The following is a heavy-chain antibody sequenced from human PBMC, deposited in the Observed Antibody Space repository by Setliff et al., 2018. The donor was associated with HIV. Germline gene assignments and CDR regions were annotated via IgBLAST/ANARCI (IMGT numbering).Heavy chain of an antibody. Sequence: SETLSLTCTVSGGSISSGNYYWGWIRRPPGKGLEWIGSVYNSGITFKNPSLKSRVSISVDRSGNQFSLRLTSVTAADTAVYYCATCRHRPSNWFDPWGQGTVVTVAS. CDR1: GGSISSGNYY. CDR2: VYNSGIT. CDR3: ATCRHRPSNWFDP. V-gene: IGHV4-39*07. J-gene: IGHJ5*02.